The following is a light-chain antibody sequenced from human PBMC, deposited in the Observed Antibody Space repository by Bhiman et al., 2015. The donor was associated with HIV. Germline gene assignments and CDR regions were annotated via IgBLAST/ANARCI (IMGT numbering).Light chain of an antibody. J-gene: IGLJ3*02. Sequence: QSVLTQPPSVSAAPGQKVTISCSGSSSNIGNNYVSWYQQLPGTAPKLLIYENTKRPSGIPDRFSGSKSGTSASLAITGLQAEDEGDYYCQSYDSSLSGRVFGGGTKLTVL. V-gene: IGLV1-51*02. CDR2: ENT. CDR3: QSYDSSLSGRV. CDR1: SSNIGNNY.